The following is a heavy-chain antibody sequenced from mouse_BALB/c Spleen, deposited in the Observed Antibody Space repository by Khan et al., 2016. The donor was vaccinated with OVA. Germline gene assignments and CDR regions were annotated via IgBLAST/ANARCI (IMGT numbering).Heavy chain of an antibody. CDR1: GFTFSTYG. Sequence: EVELVESGGGLVQPGGSRKLSCAASGFTFSTYGMHWVRQAPEKGLEWVAYISGDSSTTYYADTVKGRFTISRDNSKNTPFLQMTSLTSEDTARYYCATSYFYGYCFDYWGPGTTLTVSS. CDR2: ISGDSSTT. J-gene: IGHJ2*01. CDR3: ATSYFYGYCFDY. D-gene: IGHD1-1*01. V-gene: IGHV5-17*02.